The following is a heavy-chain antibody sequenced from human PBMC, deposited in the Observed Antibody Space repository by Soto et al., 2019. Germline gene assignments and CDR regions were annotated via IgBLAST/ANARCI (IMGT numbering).Heavy chain of an antibody. CDR1: GDSISNISYY. CDR3: ARQFLSATAAFDI. D-gene: IGHD1-26*01. Sequence: SETLSLTCTLSGDSISNISYYWGWIRQPPGKGLEWIGSIYYSGTTYYNPSLNSRVTISVDASKNQFSLKMSSVTAADTSVYYCARQFLSATAAFDIWGQGTMVTVSS. V-gene: IGHV4-39*01. J-gene: IGHJ3*02. CDR2: IYYSGTT.